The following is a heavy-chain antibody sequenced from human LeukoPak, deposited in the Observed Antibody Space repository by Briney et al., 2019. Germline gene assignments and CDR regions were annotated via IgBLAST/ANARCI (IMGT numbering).Heavy chain of an antibody. Sequence: SQTLSLTCTVSGGSISSGDYYWSWIRQPPGKGLERIGYIYYSGSTYYNPSLKSRVTISVDTSKNQFSLKLSSVTAADTAVYYCARVPTGYCSGGSCYPGGMDVWGQGTTVTVSS. J-gene: IGHJ6*02. CDR3: ARVPTGYCSGGSCYPGGMDV. CDR2: IYYSGST. CDR1: GGSISSGDYY. V-gene: IGHV4-30-4*01. D-gene: IGHD2-15*01.